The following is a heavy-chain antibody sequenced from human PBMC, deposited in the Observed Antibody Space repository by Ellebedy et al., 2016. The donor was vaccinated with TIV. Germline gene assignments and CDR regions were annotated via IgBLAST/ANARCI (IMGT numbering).Heavy chain of an antibody. CDR1: GGSISSYY. CDR2: IYYSGST. CDR3: ARSTRSIAAAGTGFDY. D-gene: IGHD6-13*01. Sequence: MPSETLSLTCTVSGGSISSYYWSWIRQPPGKGLEWIGYIYYSGSTNYNPSLKSRVTISVDTSKNQFSLKLSSVTAADTAVYYCARSTRSIAAAGTGFDYWGQGTLVTVSS. J-gene: IGHJ4*02. V-gene: IGHV4-59*08.